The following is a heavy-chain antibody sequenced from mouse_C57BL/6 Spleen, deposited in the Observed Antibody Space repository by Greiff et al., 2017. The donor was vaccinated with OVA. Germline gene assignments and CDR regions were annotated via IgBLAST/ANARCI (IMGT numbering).Heavy chain of an antibody. V-gene: IGHV1-59*01. CDR3: ARRSYNAMDY. Sequence: QVQLQQPGAELVRPGPSVKLSCKASGYTFTSYWMHWVKQRPGQGLEWIGVIDPSDSSTNYNQKFKGKATLTVDTSSSTAYMQLSSLTSEDTAVYYCARRSYNAMDYWGQGTSVTVSS. J-gene: IGHJ4*01. D-gene: IGHD1-1*01. CDR2: IDPSDSST. CDR1: GYTFTSYW.